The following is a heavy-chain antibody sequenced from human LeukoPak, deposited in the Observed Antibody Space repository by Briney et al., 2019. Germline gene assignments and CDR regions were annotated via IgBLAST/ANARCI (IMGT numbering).Heavy chain of an antibody. CDR3: ARGHGYSSSWGDY. Sequence: ASVKVSCKASGYTFTGYYMHWVRQAPGQGLEWMGWINPNSGGTNYAQKFQGRVTMTSDTSISTAYMELSRLRSDDTAVYYCARGHGYSSSWGDYWGQGTLVTVSS. D-gene: IGHD6-13*01. V-gene: IGHV1-2*02. CDR2: INPNSGGT. CDR1: GYTFTGYY. J-gene: IGHJ4*02.